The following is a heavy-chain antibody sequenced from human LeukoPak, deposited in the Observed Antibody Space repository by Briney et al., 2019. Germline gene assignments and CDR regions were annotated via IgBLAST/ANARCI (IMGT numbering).Heavy chain of an antibody. CDR1: GRSFSGYY. CDR3: ARGQFWSGYSI. Sequence: SETLSLTCAVYGRSFSGYYWSWIRQPPGKGLEWIGEINHRRSTNYNPSLKSRVTMSVDTSKNQFSLNLSSVTAADTAVYYCARGQFWSGYSIWGQGTLVTVSS. D-gene: IGHD3-3*02. J-gene: IGHJ4*02. V-gene: IGHV4-34*01. CDR2: INHRRST.